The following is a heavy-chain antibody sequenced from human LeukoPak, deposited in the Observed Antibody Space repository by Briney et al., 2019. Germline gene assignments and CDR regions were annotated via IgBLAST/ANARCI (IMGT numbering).Heavy chain of an antibody. D-gene: IGHD3-10*01. CDR2: IYPDDSDT. CDR1: GYSFSSFW. J-gene: IGHJ5*02. CDR3: VRQRGASGTINWLDP. V-gene: IGHV5-51*01. Sequence: GESLKISCETSGYSFSSFWIGWVRQIPGTSLEWVGAIYPDDSDTRYSPSLQGHVAISADQSVRTAYLQWSSLKASDTAMYYCVRQRGASGTINWLDPWGQGTLVTVSS.